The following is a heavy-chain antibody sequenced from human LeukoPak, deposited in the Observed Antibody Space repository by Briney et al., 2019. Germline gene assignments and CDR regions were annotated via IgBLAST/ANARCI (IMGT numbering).Heavy chain of an antibody. D-gene: IGHD3-3*01. CDR1: SGSISGSINY. V-gene: IGHV4-39*01. CDR2: IYYSGNT. Sequence: PSETLSLVCSVSSGSISGSINYWGWIRQPPGKGLEWIGSIYYSGNTYYNPSLKSRVTISIDTSKNQFSLKLRSATTADTAVYYCARLSPDWSAIWGQGTKVTVSS. CDR3: ARLSPDWSAI. J-gene: IGHJ3*02.